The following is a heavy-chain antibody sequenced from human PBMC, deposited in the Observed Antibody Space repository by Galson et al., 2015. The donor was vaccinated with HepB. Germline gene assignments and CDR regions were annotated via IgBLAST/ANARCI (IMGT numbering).Heavy chain of an antibody. CDR2: IFSNDEK. D-gene: IGHD3-22*01. CDR1: GFSLSNARMG. Sequence: PALVKPTQTLTLTCTVSGFSLSNARMGVSWIRQPPGKALEWLAHIFSNDEKSYSTSLKSRLTISKDTSKSQVVLTMTNMDPVDTATYYCARIGYYYDSSGYYEGGYYFDYWGQGTLVTVSS. CDR3: ARIGYYYDSSGYYEGGYYFDY. V-gene: IGHV2-26*01. J-gene: IGHJ4*02.